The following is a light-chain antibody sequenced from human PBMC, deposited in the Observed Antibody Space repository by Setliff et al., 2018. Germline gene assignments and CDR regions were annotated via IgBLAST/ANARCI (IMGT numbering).Light chain of an antibody. Sequence: QSALTQPPSVSGSPGQSVTISCTGTSSDVGSYNRVSWYQQPPGTAPKRMIYEVSNLPSGVPDRFSGSKSGNTASLTISGLQAEDEADYYCSSYTSSSTYVVGTGTKVTVL. CDR1: SSDVGSYNR. CDR3: SSYTSSSTYV. J-gene: IGLJ1*01. V-gene: IGLV2-18*02. CDR2: EVS.